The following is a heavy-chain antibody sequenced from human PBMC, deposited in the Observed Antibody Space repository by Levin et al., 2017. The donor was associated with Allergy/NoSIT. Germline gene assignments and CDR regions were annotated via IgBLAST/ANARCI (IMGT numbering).Heavy chain of an antibody. V-gene: IGHV3-48*01. Sequence: PGGSLRLSCAASGFTFSHDAMNWVRQAPGKGLEWVSYISSGSGTIHYVDSVKGRFTISRDNAKNLLYLQMNSLRAEDTALYYCARSHYDTLTGSADAFDIWGQGTKVTVSS. D-gene: IGHD3-9*01. J-gene: IGHJ3*02. CDR1: GFTFSHDA. CDR2: ISSGSGTI. CDR3: ARSHYDTLTGSADAFDI.